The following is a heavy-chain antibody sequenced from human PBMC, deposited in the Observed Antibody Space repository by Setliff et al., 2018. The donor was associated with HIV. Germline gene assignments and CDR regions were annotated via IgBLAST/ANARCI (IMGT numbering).Heavy chain of an antibody. Sequence: SVKVSCKASGDTFRSYAISWVRQAPGQGLEWMGRIIPILATSNYTQKFQGRVTITADKSTRTAYMELSSLRSEDTAVYYCARDLHTFMINSYHYYMDVWGKGTTVTVSS. CDR3: ARDLHTFMINSYHYYMDV. D-gene: IGHD3-16*01. CDR1: GDTFRSYA. J-gene: IGHJ6*03. V-gene: IGHV1-69*06. CDR2: IIPILATS.